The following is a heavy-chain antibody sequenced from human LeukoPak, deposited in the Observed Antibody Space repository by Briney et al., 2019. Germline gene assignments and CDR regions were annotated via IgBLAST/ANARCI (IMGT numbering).Heavy chain of an antibody. CDR2: RNPNSGNK. D-gene: IGHD6-19*01. Sequence: GGSVKVSCKASGYSFTNFDIHGVRQATGQGLEWMGWRNPNSGNKGYAQQFQGRVSMNMNTSITTAYMELSSLRSEDTAVYYCARGPQWRGDYYYMDVWGRGTTVTVSS. V-gene: IGHV1-8*01. J-gene: IGHJ6*03. CDR3: ARGPQWRGDYYYMDV. CDR1: GYSFTNFD.